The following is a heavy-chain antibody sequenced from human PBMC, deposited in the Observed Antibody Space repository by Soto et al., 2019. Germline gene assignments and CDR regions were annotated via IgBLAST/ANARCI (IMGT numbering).Heavy chain of an antibody. CDR2: IWYDGSNK. CDR3: ARDRGKQKLARKGDKWFDP. J-gene: IGHJ5*02. D-gene: IGHD6-13*01. CDR1: GFTFSSYG. Sequence: RLSCAASGFTFSSYGMHWVRQAPGKGLEWVAVIWYDGSNKYYADSVKGRFTISRDNSKNTLYLQMNSLRAEDTAVYYCARDRGKQKLARKGDKWFDPWGQGTLVTVSS. V-gene: IGHV3-33*01.